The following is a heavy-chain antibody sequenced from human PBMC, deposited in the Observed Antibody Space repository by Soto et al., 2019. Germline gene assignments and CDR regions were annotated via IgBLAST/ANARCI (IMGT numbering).Heavy chain of an antibody. V-gene: IGHV4-4*02. D-gene: IGHD2-21*01. Sequence: QVQLQESGPGLVKPSGTLSLSCAVSGGSISSSNWWSLVRQVPGKGLEWIGEIYHSGSTIYNPSLKSRVTTSVHKSKPQFSLRLTSVTAADTAVYYCAKDLRWGYYWGQGTLVTVSS. CDR3: AKDLRWGYY. J-gene: IGHJ4*02. CDR2: IYHSGST. CDR1: GGSISSSNW.